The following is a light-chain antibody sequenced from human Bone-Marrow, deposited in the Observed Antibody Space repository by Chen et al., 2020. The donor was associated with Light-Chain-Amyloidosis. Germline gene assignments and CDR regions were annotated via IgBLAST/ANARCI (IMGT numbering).Light chain of an antibody. CDR3: QVWDRSSDRPV. V-gene: IGLV3-21*02. Sequence: SYVLTQPSSVSVALGQTATIDCGGNNIGSTSVHWYQQTPVQAPLLVVYDDSDRPSEIPQRLAGSNSGHTATLTISRVEAGDEADYYCQVWDRSSDRPVFGGGTKLTVL. CDR1: NIGSTS. CDR2: DDS. J-gene: IGLJ3*02.